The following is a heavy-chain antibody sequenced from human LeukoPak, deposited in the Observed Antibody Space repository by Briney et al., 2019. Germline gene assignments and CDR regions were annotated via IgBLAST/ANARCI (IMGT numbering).Heavy chain of an antibody. J-gene: IGHJ6*04. CDR2: IIPIFGTA. CDR1: GGTFSSYA. D-gene: IGHD2-15*01. Sequence: SVKVSCKASGGTFSSYAISWARQAPGQGLEWMGGIIPIFGTANYAQKFQGRVTITADESTSTAYMELSSLRSEDTAVYYCASATLRCSGGSCYEMDVWGKGTTVTVSS. V-gene: IGHV1-69*13. CDR3: ASATLRCSGGSCYEMDV.